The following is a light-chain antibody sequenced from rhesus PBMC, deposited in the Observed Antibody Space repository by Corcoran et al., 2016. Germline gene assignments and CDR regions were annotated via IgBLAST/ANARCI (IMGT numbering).Light chain of an antibody. CDR2: DVS. CDR3: SSYAGSNTFI. J-gene: IGLJ1*01. Sequence: QAALTQPPSVSGSPGQSVTISCTGTSSDIGGYNYVSWYQQHPGKAPILMLYDVSKRPSGVSDRFSGSKSGNTASLTISGLQAEDEADYDCSSYAGSNTFIFGTGTRLTVL. CDR1: SSDIGGYNY. V-gene: IGLV2-23*01.